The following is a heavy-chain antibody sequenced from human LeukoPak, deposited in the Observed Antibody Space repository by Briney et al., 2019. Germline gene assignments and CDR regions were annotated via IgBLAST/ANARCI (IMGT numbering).Heavy chain of an antibody. CDR2: IDKKDNLYAT. CDR3: TRDRGTYNWFDP. J-gene: IGHJ5*02. V-gene: IGHV3-73*01. D-gene: IGHD2-15*01. CDR1: GFTFSGSA. Sequence: GGSLKLSCAASGFTFSGSAVHRVRQSSGKGLEWVGHIDKKDNLYATAYAESVKGRFTISRDDSKDTAFLHMDSLKTEDTALYYCTRDRGTYNWFDPWGQGTLVTVSS.